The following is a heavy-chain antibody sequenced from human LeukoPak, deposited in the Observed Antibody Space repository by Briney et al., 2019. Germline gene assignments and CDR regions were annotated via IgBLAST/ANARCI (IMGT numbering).Heavy chain of an antibody. D-gene: IGHD4-17*01. CDR3: AKRPSDYGDYVSYFDY. CDR1: GFSFISYG. Sequence: GGSLTLSCPVSGFSFISYGMQWDRQAPGKGLEWVGVISDDGRRKDNADSVKDRFTISRDNSTDTLYLQMNSLRAEDTAVYYCAKRPSDYGDYVSYFDYWGQGTLVTVSS. J-gene: IGHJ4*02. V-gene: IGHV3-30*18. CDR2: ISDDGRRK.